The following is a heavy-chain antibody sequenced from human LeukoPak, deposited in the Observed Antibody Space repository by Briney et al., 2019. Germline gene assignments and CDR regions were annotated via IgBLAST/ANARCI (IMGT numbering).Heavy chain of an antibody. CDR3: ARDPGLFGTGTSNGFDY. J-gene: IGHJ4*02. D-gene: IGHD1-7*01. CDR1: GYTFTSYG. Sequence: VASVKVSCKASGYTFTSYGISWVRQAPGQGLEWMGWISAYNGNTNYAQKFQGRVTITADESTSTAYMELSSLRSEDTAVYYCARDPGLFGTGTSNGFDYWGQGTLVTVSS. CDR2: ISAYNGNT. V-gene: IGHV1-18*01.